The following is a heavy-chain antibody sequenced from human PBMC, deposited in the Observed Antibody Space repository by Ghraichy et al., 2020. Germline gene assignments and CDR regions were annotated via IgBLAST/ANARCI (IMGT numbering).Heavy chain of an antibody. CDR3: AGDKPRTESTTGGFDA. J-gene: IGHJ5*02. Sequence: SETLSLTCNVAGGSISSNHWSWIRQPPGKRLEWIGHAYYSGTTNYSPSLMSRATISVDTSKRQISLKLRSVTAADTAVYYCAGDKPRTESTTGGFDAWGQGTLVTVSS. V-gene: IGHV4-59*01. CDR2: AYYSGTT. CDR1: GGSISSNH. D-gene: IGHD2-2*01.